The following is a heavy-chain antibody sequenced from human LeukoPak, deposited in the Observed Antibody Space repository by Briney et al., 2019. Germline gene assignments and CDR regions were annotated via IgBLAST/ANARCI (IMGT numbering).Heavy chain of an antibody. D-gene: IGHD2-2*01. CDR2: ISYDGSNK. CDR3: ARDRLHGCSSTSCHYYFDY. CDR1: GFTFSSYG. V-gene: IGHV3-30*03. Sequence: GGSLRLSCAASGFTFSSYGMHWVRQAPGKGLEWVAVISYDGSNKYYADSVKGRFTISRDNAKNSLYLQMNSLRAEDTAVYYCARDRLHGCSSTSCHYYFDYWGQGTLVTVSS. J-gene: IGHJ4*02.